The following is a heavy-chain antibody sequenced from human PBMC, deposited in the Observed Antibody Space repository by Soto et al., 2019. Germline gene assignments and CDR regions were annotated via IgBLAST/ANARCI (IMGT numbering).Heavy chain of an antibody. Sequence: QVQLVESGGGVVQPGRSLRLSCAASGFTFSSYGMHWVRQAPGKGLEWVTVISYDGKVAYYADSVKGRFTISRDNSKNTLYLQTNTLRPEDMAMYNCANEAPITTWDLDYGGQGTLVTVSS. CDR1: GFTFSSYG. V-gene: IGHV3-30*18. CDR2: ISYDGKVA. D-gene: IGHD7-27*01. J-gene: IGHJ4*02. CDR3: ANEAPITTWDLDY.